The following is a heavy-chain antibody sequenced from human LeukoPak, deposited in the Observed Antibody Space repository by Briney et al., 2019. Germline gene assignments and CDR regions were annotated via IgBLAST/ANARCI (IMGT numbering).Heavy chain of an antibody. J-gene: IGHJ4*02. CDR1: GFTVSSNY. D-gene: IGHD2-21*01. V-gene: IGHV3-53*01. CDR3: ARGDGGDWTKYYFDY. Sequence: GRSLRLSCAASGFTVSSNYMSWVRQAPGKGLEWVSVIYSGGNTYYADSVKGRFTISRDNSKNTLYLQVNSLRAEDTAVYYCARGDGGDWTKYYFDYWGQGTLVTVSS. CDR2: IYSGGNT.